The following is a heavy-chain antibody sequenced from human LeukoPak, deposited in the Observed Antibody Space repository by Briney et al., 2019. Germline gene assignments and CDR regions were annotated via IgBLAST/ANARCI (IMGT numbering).Heavy chain of an antibody. V-gene: IGHV3-21*01. Sequence: PGGSLRLSCAASGFTFSSYSMNWVRQAPGKGLEWVSSISSSSSYIYYADSVKGRFTISRDNAKNSLYLQMNSLRAEGTAVYYCARRVGSIAAAVYYFDYWGQGTLVTVSS. CDR1: GFTFSSYS. J-gene: IGHJ4*02. CDR3: ARRVGSIAAAVYYFDY. D-gene: IGHD6-13*01. CDR2: ISSSSSYI.